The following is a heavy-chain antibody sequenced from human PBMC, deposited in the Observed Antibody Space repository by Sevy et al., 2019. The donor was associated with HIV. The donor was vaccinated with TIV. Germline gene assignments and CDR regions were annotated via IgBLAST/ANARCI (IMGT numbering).Heavy chain of an antibody. CDR1: GFTFSSYA. CDR3: AKNIVGSYPDY. J-gene: IGHJ4*02. V-gene: IGHV3-23*01. CDR2: ISGSGGNR. D-gene: IGHD1-26*01. Sequence: GGSLRLSCTASGFTFSSYAMSWVRQAPGKGLEWVSTISGSGGNRYYADSLKGRFTISRDNSRNTVLLQMTNLRAEDTAVYYCAKNIVGSYPDYWGQGTLVTVSS.